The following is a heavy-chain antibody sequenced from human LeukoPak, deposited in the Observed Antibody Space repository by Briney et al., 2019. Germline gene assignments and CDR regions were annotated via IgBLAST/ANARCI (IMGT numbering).Heavy chain of an antibody. Sequence: SETLSLTCTVSGGSISSSSYYWGWIRQPPGKGLEWIGSIYYSGSTYYNPSLKSRVTISVDTSKNQFSLKLSSVTAADTAVYYCARPSDSYRGWHQGPFDYWGQGTLVTVSS. J-gene: IGHJ4*02. D-gene: IGHD6-19*01. CDR1: GGSISSSSYY. CDR3: ARPSDSYRGWHQGPFDY. CDR2: IYYSGST. V-gene: IGHV4-39*01.